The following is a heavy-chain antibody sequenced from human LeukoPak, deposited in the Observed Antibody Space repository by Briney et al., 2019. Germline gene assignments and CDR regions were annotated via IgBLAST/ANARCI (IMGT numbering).Heavy chain of an antibody. CDR3: AREGRGYYGVFDY. D-gene: IGHD3-22*01. CDR2: IRNDGSTI. V-gene: IGHV3-11*01. CDR1: GFSFSDYD. Sequence: GGSLISSCSASGFSFSDYDMNWIRQAPGKGLEWVSYIRNDGSTIYDADSVKGRPSISRDNARNSLYLQMNSLRAEDTAVYYCAREGRGYYGVFDYSGQG. J-gene: IGHJ4*02.